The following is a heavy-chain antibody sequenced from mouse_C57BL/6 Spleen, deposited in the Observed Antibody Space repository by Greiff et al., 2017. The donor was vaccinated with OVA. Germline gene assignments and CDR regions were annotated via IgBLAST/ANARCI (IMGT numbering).Heavy chain of an antibody. CDR3: ARNSNYVYY. Sequence: QVQLQQSGPGLVQPSQRLSITCKVSGFSFTSYGVHWVRQSTGKGLEWLGVIWSGGSTDSNAAFISRLSISKDNSKSQVFFEMNSLQADDTAIYYCARNSNYVYYWGQGTTLTVAS. D-gene: IGHD1-1*01. J-gene: IGHJ2*01. CDR2: IWSGGST. V-gene: IGHV2-2*01. CDR1: GFSFTSYG.